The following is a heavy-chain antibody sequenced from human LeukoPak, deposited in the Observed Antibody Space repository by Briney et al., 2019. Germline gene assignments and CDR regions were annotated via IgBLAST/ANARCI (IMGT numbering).Heavy chain of an antibody. Sequence: ASVKASCKASGYIFNDYGISWVRQAPGQGLEWMGWISVYNGNTNYAQKLQGRVTMTTDTSTSTAYMELRSLRYDDTAVYYCARGESGMQHWGQGTLVTVSS. D-gene: IGHD2-21*01. CDR2: ISVYNGNT. V-gene: IGHV1-18*01. CDR1: GYIFNDYG. J-gene: IGHJ1*01. CDR3: ARGESGMQH.